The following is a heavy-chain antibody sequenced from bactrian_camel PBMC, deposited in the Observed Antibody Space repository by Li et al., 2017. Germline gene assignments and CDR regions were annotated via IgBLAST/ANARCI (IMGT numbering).Heavy chain of an antibody. V-gene: IGHV3S40*01. J-gene: IGHJ4*01. CDR3: AAKATDCFQWNAYNY. Sequence: DVQLVESGGGSVQAGESLTLSCAASGYTFNTYSWFRQAPGKEREGVARIATGSGNTYYADSVKGRFTISQHSANTVYLQMDSLEPEDTGMYFCAAKATDCFQWNAYNYFGQGTQVTVS. CDR2: IATGSGNT. CDR1: GYTFNTY. D-gene: IGHD3*01.